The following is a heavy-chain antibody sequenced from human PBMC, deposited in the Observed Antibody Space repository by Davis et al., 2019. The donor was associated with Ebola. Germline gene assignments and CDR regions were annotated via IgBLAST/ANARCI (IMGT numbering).Heavy chain of an antibody. J-gene: IGHJ4*02. Sequence: SVKVSCKASGGTFSSYAISWVRQAPGQGLEWMGGIIPILGIANYAQKFQGRVTITADKSTSTAYMELSSLRSEDTAVYYCARAIVDSSGWSYFDYWGQGTLVTVSS. CDR2: IIPILGIA. CDR1: GGTFSSYA. CDR3: ARAIVDSSGWSYFDY. V-gene: IGHV1-69*10. D-gene: IGHD6-19*01.